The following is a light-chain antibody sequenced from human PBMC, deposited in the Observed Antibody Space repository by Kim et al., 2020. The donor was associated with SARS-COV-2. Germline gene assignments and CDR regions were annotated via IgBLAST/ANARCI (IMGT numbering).Light chain of an antibody. CDR3: QQYNSYT. J-gene: IGKJ2*01. Sequence: TLSPSVGDRVTITCRASQSISSWLAWYQQKPGKAPNLLIYDASTLESGVPSRFSGSGSGTEFTLTISSLQPDDFATYYCQQYNSYTFGQGTKLEI. V-gene: IGKV1-5*01. CDR2: DAS. CDR1: QSISSW.